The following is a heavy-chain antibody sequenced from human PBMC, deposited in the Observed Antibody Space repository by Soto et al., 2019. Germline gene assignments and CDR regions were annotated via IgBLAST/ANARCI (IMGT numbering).Heavy chain of an antibody. V-gene: IGHV3-15*05. CDR2: IKSNTDGGTT. CDR3: ATRAAFWISYSFFFDY. CDR1: GFTFINAW. D-gene: IGHD3-3*01. Sequence: GSLRLSCAASGFTFINAWMSWVRQAPGKGLEWVGHIKSNTDGGTTDYAAPVKGRFTISRDDSKDMLYLQMNSLKTEDTAVYYCATRAAFWISYSFFFDYWGRGTLVTVSS. J-gene: IGHJ4*02.